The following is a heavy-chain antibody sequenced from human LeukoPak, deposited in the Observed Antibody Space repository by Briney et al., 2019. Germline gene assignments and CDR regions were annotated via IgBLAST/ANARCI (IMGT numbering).Heavy chain of an antibody. J-gene: IGHJ4*02. Sequence: PGGSLRLSCAASGFTFSSYGMHWVRQAPGKGLEWVAVIWSDGSNKYYADSVKGRFTISRDNSKNTLYLQMNSLRAEDTAVYYCARVVTDSSGYYYLDYWGQGTLVSVSS. CDR2: IWSDGSNK. CDR3: ARVVTDSSGYYYLDY. CDR1: GFTFSSYG. V-gene: IGHV3-33*01. D-gene: IGHD3-22*01.